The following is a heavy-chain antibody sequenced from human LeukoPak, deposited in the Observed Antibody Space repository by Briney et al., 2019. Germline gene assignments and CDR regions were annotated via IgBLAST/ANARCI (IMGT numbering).Heavy chain of an antibody. CDR1: GGSVSSGSYY. Sequence: SETLSLTCTVSGGSVSSGSYYWNWTRQPPGKGLEWIGYIYYSGSTNYNPSLKSRVTISVDTSKNQFSLRLSSMTAADTAVYYCARDPNHWYFDLWGRGTLVTVSS. CDR2: IYYSGST. V-gene: IGHV4-61*01. CDR3: ARDPNHWYFDL. J-gene: IGHJ2*01.